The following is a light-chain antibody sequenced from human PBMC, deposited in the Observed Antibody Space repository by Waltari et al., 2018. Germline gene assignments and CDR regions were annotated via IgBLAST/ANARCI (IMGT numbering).Light chain of an antibody. V-gene: IGLV4-69*01. Sequence: QLVLTQSPSASASLGASVKLTCTLSSGHSIYTIAWHQQQPEKGPRYLMRLNSDGSHSKGDGSPDRFAASSPGAERFLTSSSLQSEDEADYYCQTWATGIRVFGGGTKLTVL. J-gene: IGLJ3*02. CDR3: QTWATGIRV. CDR1: SGHSIYT. CDR2: LNSDGSH.